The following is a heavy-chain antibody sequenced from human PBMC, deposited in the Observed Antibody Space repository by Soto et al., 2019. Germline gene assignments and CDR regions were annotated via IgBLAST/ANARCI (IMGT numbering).Heavy chain of an antibody. Sequence: SETLSLTCNVSGGSVSSGSYFWSWIRQPPGKKLEWIGYIYYSGFTSYNPSLKSRVSISLDKCKNQISLKLKSVTATDTAVYYCAREREQLYSQGLGRWGTGTLVTVCS. CDR3: AREREQLYSQGLGR. CDR1: GGSVSSGSYF. J-gene: IGHJ4*02. V-gene: IGHV4-61*01. D-gene: IGHD2-15*01. CDR2: IYYSGFT.